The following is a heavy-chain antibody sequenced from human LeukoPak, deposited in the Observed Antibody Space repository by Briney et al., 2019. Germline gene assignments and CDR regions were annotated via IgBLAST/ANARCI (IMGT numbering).Heavy chain of an antibody. V-gene: IGHV4-59*01. CDR3: ASLYYGSGSYSNYYFDY. CDR2: IYYSGST. D-gene: IGHD3-10*01. CDR1: GGSISSYY. Sequence: SETLSLTCTVSGGSISSYYWSWIRQPPGKGLEGIGYIYYSGSTNYNPSLRSRVTISVDTSKNQFSLKLSSVTAADTAVYYCASLYYGSGSYSNYYFDYWGQGTLVTVSS. J-gene: IGHJ4*02.